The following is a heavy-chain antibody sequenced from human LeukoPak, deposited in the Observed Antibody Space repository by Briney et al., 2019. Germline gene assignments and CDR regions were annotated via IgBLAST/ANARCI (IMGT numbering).Heavy chain of an antibody. Sequence: GGSLRLSCVASGFTVSTNYMSWVRQAPGKGLEWVSVIYSGGSTYYADSVKGRFTISRHNSKNTLYLQMNSLRAEDTAVYYCARDGRFGVFDYWGQGTLVTVSS. J-gene: IGHJ4*02. CDR3: ARDGRFGVFDY. V-gene: IGHV3-53*04. D-gene: IGHD3-10*01. CDR2: IYSGGST. CDR1: GFTVSTNY.